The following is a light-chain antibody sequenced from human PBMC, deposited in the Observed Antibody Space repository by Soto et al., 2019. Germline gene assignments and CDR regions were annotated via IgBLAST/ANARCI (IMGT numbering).Light chain of an antibody. CDR1: QSVSSSY. CDR3: QQYGGSPIT. J-gene: IGKJ5*01. V-gene: IGKV3-20*01. CDR2: GAS. Sequence: EIVLTQSPGTLSLSPGERATLSCRASQSVSSSYLAWYQQKPGQAPRLLIYGASSRATGIPDRFSGSGSGTDFILTISRLEPEDFALYYCQQYGGSPITFGQGTRLEIK.